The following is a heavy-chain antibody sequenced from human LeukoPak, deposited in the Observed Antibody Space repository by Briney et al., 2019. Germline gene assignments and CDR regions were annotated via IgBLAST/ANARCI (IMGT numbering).Heavy chain of an antibody. Sequence: VKVSCKASGYTFTSYDINWVRQATGHGLEWMGWMNPNSGNTGYAQKFQGRVTMTRNTSISTAYMELSSLRSEDTAVYYCASRWMYDWNYNDAFDIWGQGTMVTASS. J-gene: IGHJ3*02. CDR1: GYTFTSYD. CDR3: ASRWMYDWNYNDAFDI. V-gene: IGHV1-8*01. D-gene: IGHD1-7*01. CDR2: MNPNSGNT.